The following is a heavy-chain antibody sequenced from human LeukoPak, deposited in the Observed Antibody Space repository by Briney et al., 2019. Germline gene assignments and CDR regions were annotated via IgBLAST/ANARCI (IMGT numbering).Heavy chain of an antibody. V-gene: IGHV4-39*02. CDR2: IYYSGST. CDR3: ARPIGVRGSWFFDL. Sequence: SETLSPTCSVSGGSIISSRSYWGWIRQPPGKGLEWIGSIYYSGSTYSNPSLKRRVTISLDMSKNHFSLRLSSVTAADTAVYYCARPIGVRGSWFFDLWGRGTLVSVSA. D-gene: IGHD3-3*01. J-gene: IGHJ2*01. CDR1: GGSIISSRSY.